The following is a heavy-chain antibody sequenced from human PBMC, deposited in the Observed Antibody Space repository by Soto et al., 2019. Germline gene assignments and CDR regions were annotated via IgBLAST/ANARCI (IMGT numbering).Heavy chain of an antibody. CDR2: IIPIFCTT. Sequence: SVKVSCKASGGTFSSYAIRWGRHAPGRGLEWMGGIIPIFCTTNYAQKIQGRGTMTTDTSTSTAYMELRSLRSDDTAVYYCARATYYDSSGSLGYWGQGTLVTVSS. CDR3: ARATYYDSSGSLGY. D-gene: IGHD3-22*01. J-gene: IGHJ4*02. CDR1: GGTFSSYA. V-gene: IGHV1-69*05.